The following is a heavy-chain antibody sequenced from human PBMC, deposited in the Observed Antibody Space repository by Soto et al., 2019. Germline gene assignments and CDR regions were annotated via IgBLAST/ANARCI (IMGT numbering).Heavy chain of an antibody. V-gene: IGHV4-59*08. CDR2: IYYSGST. D-gene: IGHD3-3*01. CDR3: ARHGGFLEWLLDY. J-gene: IGHJ4*02. Sequence: SQTLSLTCTVSGGSISSYYWSWIRQPPGKGLEWIGYIYYSGSTNYNPSLKSRVTISVDTSKNQFSLKLSSVTAADTAVYYCARHGGFLEWLLDYWGQGTLVTVSS. CDR1: GGSISSYY.